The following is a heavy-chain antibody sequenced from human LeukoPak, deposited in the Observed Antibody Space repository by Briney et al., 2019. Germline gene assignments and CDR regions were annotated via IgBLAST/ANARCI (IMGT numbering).Heavy chain of an antibody. J-gene: IGHJ5*02. V-gene: IGHV4-61*01. CDR3: ARRQSFTIFGVVFNWFDP. Sequence: SETLSLTCTVSGGSISSSSYYWSWIRQPPGKGLEWIGYIYYSGSTNYNPSLKSRVTISVDTSKNQFSLKLSSVTAADTAVYYCARRQSFTIFGVVFNWFDPWGQGTLVTVSS. D-gene: IGHD3-3*01. CDR1: GGSISSSSYY. CDR2: IYYSGST.